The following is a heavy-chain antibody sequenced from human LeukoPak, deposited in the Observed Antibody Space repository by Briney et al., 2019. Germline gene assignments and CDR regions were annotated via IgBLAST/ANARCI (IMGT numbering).Heavy chain of an antibody. Sequence: GGSLRLSCAASGFTFTRSAMGWVRQAPGKGLEWVSCITNSGGGTYYADSVKGRFTISRDNAKNSLSLQMNSLRAEDTAVYYCARRDTSGHYYFDYWGQGTLVTVSS. J-gene: IGHJ4*02. CDR1: GFTFTRSA. V-gene: IGHV3-23*05. D-gene: IGHD6-19*01. CDR2: ITNSGGGT. CDR3: ARRDTSGHYYFDY.